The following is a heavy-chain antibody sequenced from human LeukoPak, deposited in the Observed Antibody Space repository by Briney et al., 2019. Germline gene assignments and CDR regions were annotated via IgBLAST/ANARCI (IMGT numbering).Heavy chain of an antibody. D-gene: IGHD1-26*01. J-gene: IGHJ3*02. CDR3: ARDPYSGSYPNAFDI. CDR2: IYTSGST. V-gene: IGHV4-4*07. Sequence: SETLSLTCTVSGGSISSYYWSWIRQPAGKGLEWIGRIYTSGSTNYNPSLKSRVTMSVDTSKNQFSLKLSSVTAADTAVYYCARDPYSGSYPNAFDIWGQGTMVTVSS. CDR1: GGSISSYY.